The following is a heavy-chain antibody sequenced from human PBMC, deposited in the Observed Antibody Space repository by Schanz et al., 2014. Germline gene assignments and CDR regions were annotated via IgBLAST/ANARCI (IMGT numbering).Heavy chain of an antibody. J-gene: IGHJ4*02. CDR1: GYTFTDYH. Sequence: QVQVVQPGPEVKKPGASVKVSCKSSGYTFTDYHIHWVRQAPGQGLEYMGRINPNSGGTNFAQKFQGRVTMTRDTSISTVYMELSRLRSDDTATYFCARARYTGYDCSGYWGQGTLLIVSS. V-gene: IGHV1-2*06. CDR3: ARARYTGYDCSGY. D-gene: IGHD5-12*01. CDR2: INPNSGGT.